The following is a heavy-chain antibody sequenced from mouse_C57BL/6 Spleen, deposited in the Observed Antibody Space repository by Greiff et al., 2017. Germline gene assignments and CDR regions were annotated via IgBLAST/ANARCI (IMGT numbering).Heavy chain of an antibody. CDR1: GFSLSTSGMG. CDR2: IYWDDDK. V-gene: IGHV8-12*01. J-gene: IGHJ4*01. Sequence: QVTLKVSGPGILQSSQTLSLTCSFSGFSLSTSGMGVSWIRQPSGKGLEWLAHIYWDDDKRYNPYLKSRLTISKDTSRNQVFLKITSVDTADTATCYCARRESYYAMDYWGQGTSVTVSS. CDR3: ARRESYYAMDY.